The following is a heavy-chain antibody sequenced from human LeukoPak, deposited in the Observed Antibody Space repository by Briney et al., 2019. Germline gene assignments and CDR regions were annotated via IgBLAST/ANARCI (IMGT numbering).Heavy chain of an antibody. J-gene: IGHJ1*01. D-gene: IGHD6-19*01. CDR2: INPNSGGT. CDR3: ARGGIAVAGRGYFQH. Sequence: ASVKVSCKASGYTFTGYYMHWVRQAPGQGLEWMGWINPNSGGTNYAQKFRGRVTMTRDTSVSTAYMELSRLRSDDTAVYYCARGGIAVAGRGYFQHWGQGTLVTVSS. CDR1: GYTFTGYY. V-gene: IGHV1-2*02.